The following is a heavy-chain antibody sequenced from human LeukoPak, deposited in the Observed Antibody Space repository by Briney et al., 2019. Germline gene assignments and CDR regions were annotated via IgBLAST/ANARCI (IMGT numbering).Heavy chain of an antibody. Sequence: ASVKVSCKASGYTFTGYYMHWVRQAPGQGLEWMGWINPNSGGSNHAQKFQGRVTMTRDTSISTAYMELSRLRSDDTAVYYCARGRSSWRTKFNWFDPWGQGTLVTVSS. D-gene: IGHD6-13*01. CDR3: ARGRSSWRTKFNWFDP. J-gene: IGHJ5*02. CDR2: INPNSGGS. CDR1: GYTFTGYY. V-gene: IGHV1-2*02.